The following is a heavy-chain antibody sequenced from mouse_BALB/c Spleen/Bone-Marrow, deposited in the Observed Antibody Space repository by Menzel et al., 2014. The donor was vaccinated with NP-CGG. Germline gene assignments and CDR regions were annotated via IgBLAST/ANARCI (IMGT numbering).Heavy chain of an antibody. V-gene: IGHV1-9*01. D-gene: IGHD1-1*01. CDR1: GYTFSSYW. CDR3: ARWDTTAMDY. Sequence: QVQLQQSGAELIKPGASVKISCKATGYTFSSYWIEWVKQRPGHGLEWIGEILPGRGSTNYNEKFKGKATFTSDTSSNTAYMQLSSLTPEDSAVYYCARWDTTAMDYWGQGTSVTVSS. J-gene: IGHJ4*01. CDR2: ILPGRGST.